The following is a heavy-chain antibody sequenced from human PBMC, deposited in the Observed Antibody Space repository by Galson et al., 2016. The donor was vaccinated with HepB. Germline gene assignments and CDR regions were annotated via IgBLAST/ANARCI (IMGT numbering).Heavy chain of an antibody. CDR2: IYYDGSA. V-gene: IGHV4-61*01. CDR3: ARDSPGGYTGYSSYFYGVDV. J-gene: IGHJ6*02. D-gene: IGHD1-1*01. Sequence: ETLSLTCTVSGASVNIGSYYLSWVRQSPGKGLEWIAYIYYDGSAHYNPPLKSRVTISIATSRNQFSLTLNSVTAADTAVYYCARDSPGGYTGYSSYFYGVDVWGQGTTVTVSS. CDR1: GASVNIGSYY.